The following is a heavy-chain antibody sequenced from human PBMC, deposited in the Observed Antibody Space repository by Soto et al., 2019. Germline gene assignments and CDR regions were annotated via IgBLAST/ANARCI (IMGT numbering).Heavy chain of an antibody. D-gene: IGHD3-3*01. J-gene: IGHJ6*02. CDR1: RGTFNTSP. CDR3: APPHLRGRHYDFRSPPTASLYHYGLGV. CDR2: ILPVFGMV. Sequence: QVQLAQSGAEVKKPGSSVRVSCQTSRGTFNTSPISWMRQAPGQGLEWLGDILPVFGMVNYAQQFQDRLSLPADESTTSVCMEVSRLTPEDTAVYFCAPPHLRGRHYDFRSPPTASLYHYGLGVWGQGTTVIVSS. V-gene: IGHV1-69*01.